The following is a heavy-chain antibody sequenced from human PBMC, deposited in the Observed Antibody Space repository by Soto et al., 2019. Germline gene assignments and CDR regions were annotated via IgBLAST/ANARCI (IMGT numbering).Heavy chain of an antibody. CDR3: ARGGRYCSSTSCPRAFDP. CDR1: GGSFSGYY. V-gene: IGHV4-34*01. J-gene: IGHJ5*02. CDR2: INHSGST. D-gene: IGHD2-2*01. Sequence: QVQLQQWGAGLLKPSETLSLTCAVYGGSFSGYYWSWIRQPPGKGLEWIGEINHSGSTNYNPSLKSRFTISVDTSKNQFSLKLSSVTAADTAVYYCARGGRYCSSTSCPRAFDPWGQGTLVTVSS.